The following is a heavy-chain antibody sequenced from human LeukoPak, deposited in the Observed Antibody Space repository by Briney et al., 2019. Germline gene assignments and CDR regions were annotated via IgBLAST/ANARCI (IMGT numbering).Heavy chain of an antibody. D-gene: IGHD2-15*01. V-gene: IGHV3-30-3*01. CDR1: GFTFSSYA. CDR3: ARDGVVVVGALGY. J-gene: IGHJ4*02. Sequence: GGSLRLSCAASGFTFSSYAMHWVRQAPGKGLEWVAVISYDGSNKYYADSVKGRFTISRDNSKNTLYLQMNSLRAEDTAVYYCARDGVVVVGALGYWGQGTLVTVSS. CDR2: ISYDGSNK.